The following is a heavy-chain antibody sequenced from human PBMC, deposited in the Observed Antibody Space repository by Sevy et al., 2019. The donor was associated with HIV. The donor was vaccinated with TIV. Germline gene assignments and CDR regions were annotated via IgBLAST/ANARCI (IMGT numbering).Heavy chain of an antibody. CDR2: LSFGCGEI. D-gene: IGHD2-8*01. CDR1: GFTFSKYS. Sequence: GGSLRLSCAASGFTFSKYSMSWVRQPPGKGLEWVSTLSFGCGEINYADSVKGLFTISRDNSKSSVYLQMNNLRPEDTGVYYCAREGCTNPHDYWVQGTLVTVSS. J-gene: IGHJ4*02. CDR3: AREGCTNPHDY. V-gene: IGHV3-23*01.